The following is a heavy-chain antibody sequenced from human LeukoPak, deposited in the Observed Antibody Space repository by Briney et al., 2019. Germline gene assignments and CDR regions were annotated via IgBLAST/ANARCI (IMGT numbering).Heavy chain of an antibody. CDR1: GFTFSSYW. J-gene: IGHJ4*02. D-gene: IGHD3-3*01. CDR2: ISGSGGST. CDR3: AKDPDSYDFWSGYFDY. V-gene: IGHV3-23*01. Sequence: GGSLRLSCAASGFTFSSYWMHWVRQAPGKGLEWVSAISGSGGSTYYADSVKGRFTISRDNSKNTLYLQMNSLRAEDTAVYYCAKDPDSYDFWSGYFDYWGQGTLVTVSS.